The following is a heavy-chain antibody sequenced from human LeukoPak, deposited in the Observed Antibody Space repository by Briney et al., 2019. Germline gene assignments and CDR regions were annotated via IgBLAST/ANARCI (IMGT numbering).Heavy chain of an antibody. J-gene: IGHJ4*02. CDR1: GFTFSSYA. Sequence: GGSLRLSCAASGFTFSSYAMTWVRQAPGKGLEWVSGISDSGGSTYYADSVKGRFTISRDNSKNTLYLQMDSLSAEDTAVYYCAKDGIAVAGSSAWYWGRGTQVTVSS. CDR3: AKDGIAVAGSSAWY. D-gene: IGHD6-19*01. CDR2: ISDSGGST. V-gene: IGHV3-23*01.